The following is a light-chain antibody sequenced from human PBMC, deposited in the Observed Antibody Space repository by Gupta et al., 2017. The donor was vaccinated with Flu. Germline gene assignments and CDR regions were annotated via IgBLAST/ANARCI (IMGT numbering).Light chain of an antibody. CDR3: CAYAGSYRV. J-gene: IGLJ1*01. CDR1: SSDVGGYNY. V-gene: IGLV2-11*01. Sequence: QSALTQPRSVSGSPGQSVTISCTGTSSDVGGYNYVSWYQQHPGKAPKLMIYDVSKRPAGGPDRFSGSKSGNTAALTISGLQAEDEDDYYCCAYAGSYRVFGTGTKVTVL. CDR2: DVS.